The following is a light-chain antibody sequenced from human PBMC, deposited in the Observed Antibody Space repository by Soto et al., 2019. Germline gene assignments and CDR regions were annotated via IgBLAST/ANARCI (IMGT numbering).Light chain of an antibody. CDR2: EVS. Sequence: QSALTQPASVSGSPGQSITISCTGTSSDVGGYKYVSWYQQHPGKPPKLMIYEVSNRPSGVSNRFSGSKSGNTASLSSSGLQSEYEADYYCSSYSSGSTLVVFGGGTPLTV. J-gene: IGLJ2*01. CDR3: SSYSSGSTLVV. CDR1: SSDVGGYKY. V-gene: IGLV2-14*01.